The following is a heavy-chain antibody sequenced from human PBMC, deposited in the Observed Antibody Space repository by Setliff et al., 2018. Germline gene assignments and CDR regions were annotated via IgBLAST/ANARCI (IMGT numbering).Heavy chain of an antibody. V-gene: IGHV1-2*02. CDR1: GYAVTGYH. J-gene: IGHJ5*02. Sequence: ASVKVSCKASGYAVTGYHIHWVRQAPGQGPEWMGWISPNTGGTNYAQKFQGRVTMTRDTSITTAYMELSRLRSDDTAVYYCARVAIVGPPSWGQGTLVTVSS. CDR2: ISPNTGGT. CDR3: ARVAIVGPPS. D-gene: IGHD2-21*01.